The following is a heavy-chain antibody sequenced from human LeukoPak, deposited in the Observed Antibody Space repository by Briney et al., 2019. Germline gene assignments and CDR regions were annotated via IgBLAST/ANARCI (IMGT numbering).Heavy chain of an antibody. Sequence: SVKVSCKASGGTFSSYAISWVRQAPGQGLEWMGGIIPIFGTANYAQKFQGRVTITADKSTSTVYMELSSLRSEDTAVYYCARSYCSGGRCYSKVHYYYYMDVWGKGTTVTISS. J-gene: IGHJ6*03. CDR2: IIPIFGTA. CDR3: ARSYCSGGRCYSKVHYYYYMDV. D-gene: IGHD2-15*01. CDR1: GGTFSSYA. V-gene: IGHV1-69*06.